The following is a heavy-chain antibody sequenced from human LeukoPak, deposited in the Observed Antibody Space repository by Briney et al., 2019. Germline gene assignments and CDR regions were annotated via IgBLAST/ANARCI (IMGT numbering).Heavy chain of an antibody. CDR1: GYTFTSYG. CDR3: ARVGYCSGGSCYSDRYYYYGMDV. J-gene: IGHJ6*02. D-gene: IGHD2-15*01. Sequence: ASVKVSCKASGYTFTSYGISWVRQAPGQGLEWMGWISAYNGNTNYAQKLQGRATMTTDTSTSTAYMELRSLRSDDTAVYYCARVGYCSGGSCYSDRYYYYGMDVWGQGTTVTVSS. CDR2: ISAYNGNT. V-gene: IGHV1-18*01.